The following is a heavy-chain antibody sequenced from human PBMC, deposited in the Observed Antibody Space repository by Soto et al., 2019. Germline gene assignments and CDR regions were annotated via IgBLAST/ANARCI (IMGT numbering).Heavy chain of an antibody. CDR3: ARLRDFGRFDP. J-gene: IGHJ5*02. D-gene: IGHD3-3*01. CDR2: IYYSGST. Sequence: SETLSLTCTVSGGSISSSSYYWGWIRQPPGKGLEWIGSIYYSGSTYYNPSLKSRVTISVDTSKNQFSLKLSSVTAADTAVYYCARLRDFGRFDPWGQGTLVTVSS. CDR1: GGSISSSSYY. V-gene: IGHV4-39*01.